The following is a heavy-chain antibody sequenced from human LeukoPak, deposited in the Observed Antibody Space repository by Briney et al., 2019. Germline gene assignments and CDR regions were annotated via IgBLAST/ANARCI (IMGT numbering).Heavy chain of an antibody. CDR1: GGTFSSYA. CDR3: ARSKIVVVVAAKGAFDI. CDR2: IIPIFGTA. V-gene: IGHV1-69*05. Sequence: SVKVSCKASGGTFSSYAISWVRQAPGQGLEWMGGIIPIFGTANYAQKFQGRVTITTDESTSTAYMELSSLRSDDTAVYYCARSKIVVVVAAKGAFDIWGQGTMVTVSS. J-gene: IGHJ3*02. D-gene: IGHD2-15*01.